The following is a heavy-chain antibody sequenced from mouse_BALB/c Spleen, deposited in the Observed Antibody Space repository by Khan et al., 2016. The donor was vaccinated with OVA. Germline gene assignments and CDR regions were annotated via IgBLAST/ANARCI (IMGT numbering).Heavy chain of an antibody. CDR2: INTYTGEP. D-gene: IGHD1-1*01. Sequence: QIQLVQSGPEVKKPGETVKISCKASGHTFTKFGMNWVKQAPGKGLKWMGWINTYTGEPTYADDFNGRFAFSLETSASTAYLPINNLKNEDTATYFCARPPYVSYVLDNWGQGTSVTVSS. J-gene: IGHJ4*01. CDR3: ARPPYVSYVLDN. CDR1: GHTFTKFG. V-gene: IGHV9-3-1*01.